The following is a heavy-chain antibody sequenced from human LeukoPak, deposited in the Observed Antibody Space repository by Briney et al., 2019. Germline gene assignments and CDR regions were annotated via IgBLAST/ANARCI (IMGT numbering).Heavy chain of an antibody. CDR2: IIPIFGTA. Sequence: SVKVSCKASGGTFSSYAISWVRQAPGQGLEWMGGIIPIFGTANYVQKFQGRVTITTDESTSTAYMELSSLRSEDTAVYYCARSGVVPAALHGNWFDPWGQGTLVTVSS. J-gene: IGHJ5*02. V-gene: IGHV1-69*05. CDR1: GGTFSSYA. CDR3: ARSGVVPAALHGNWFDP. D-gene: IGHD2-2*01.